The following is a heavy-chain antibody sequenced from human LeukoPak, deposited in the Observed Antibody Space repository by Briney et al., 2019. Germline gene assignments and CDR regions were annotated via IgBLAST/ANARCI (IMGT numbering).Heavy chain of an antibody. CDR2: IYYSGST. D-gene: IGHD2-21*01. V-gene: IGHV4-39*07. J-gene: IGHJ6*02. Sequence: SETLSLTCTVSGGSISSSTYYWGWIRQPPGKGLEWIGSIYYSGSTYYNPSLKSRVTISVDRSENQFSLKLSSVTAADTAVYYCARALFGMDVWGQGTTVTVSS. CDR3: ARALFGMDV. CDR1: GGSISSSTYY.